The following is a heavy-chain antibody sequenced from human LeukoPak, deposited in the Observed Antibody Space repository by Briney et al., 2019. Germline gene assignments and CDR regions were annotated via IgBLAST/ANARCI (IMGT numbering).Heavy chain of an antibody. Sequence: PGGSLRLSCAASGFSVSTKYMSWVRQAPGKGLEWVSLMYSGGRTYYTDSAKGRFTISRDNSKNTLYLQMNRLRAEDMAVYYCARGDSSGSYFDYWGQGTLATVSS. D-gene: IGHD6-25*01. CDR3: ARGDSSGSYFDY. V-gene: IGHV3-53*01. CDR1: GFSVSTKY. J-gene: IGHJ4*02. CDR2: MYSGGRT.